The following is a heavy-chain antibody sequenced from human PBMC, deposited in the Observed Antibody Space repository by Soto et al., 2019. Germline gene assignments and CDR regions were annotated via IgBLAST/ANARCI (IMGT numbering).Heavy chain of an antibody. D-gene: IGHD2-8*01. V-gene: IGHV3-30-3*01. J-gene: IGHJ3*02. CDR2: ISHDGVNR. CDR1: GFTFSNYA. Sequence: QVQVVESGGGVVQPGRSLRLSCAASGFTFSNYAMHWVRQAPGKGLEWVAVISHDGVNRYYADSVKGRYTISRKNSRNMLSLEMNSLRLEGTAVYYCARGLKFSHKDALDIWGQGTAVTVSS. CDR3: ARGLKFSHKDALDI.